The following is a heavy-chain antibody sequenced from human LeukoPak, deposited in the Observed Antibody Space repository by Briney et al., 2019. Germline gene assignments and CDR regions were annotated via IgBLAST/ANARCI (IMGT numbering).Heavy chain of an antibody. J-gene: IGHJ4*02. V-gene: IGHV3-49*03. CDR3: VRYSGDADY. CDR1: GCTFDNYA. Sequence: GRSLRLSCIASGCTFDNYAMSWFRQAAGKGVAWVGFIRSKIYGGTTEYAASVKGRFTISRDDSKSIAYLQMTSLKSEDTAVYYCVRYSGDADYWGQGTLVTVSS. CDR2: IRSKIYGGTT. D-gene: IGHD5-12*01.